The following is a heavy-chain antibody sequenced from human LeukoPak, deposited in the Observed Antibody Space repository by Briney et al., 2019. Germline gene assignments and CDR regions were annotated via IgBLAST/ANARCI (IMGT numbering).Heavy chain of an antibody. CDR2: INHSGST. J-gene: IGHJ4*02. Sequence: SETLSLTCAVYGGSFSGYYWSWIRQPPGKGLEWIGEINHSGSTNYNPSLKSRVTISVDTSKNQFSPKLSSVTAADTAVYYCARARGYSYGDFDYWGQGTLVTVSS. V-gene: IGHV4-34*01. CDR3: ARARGYSYGDFDY. CDR1: GGSFSGYY. D-gene: IGHD5-18*01.